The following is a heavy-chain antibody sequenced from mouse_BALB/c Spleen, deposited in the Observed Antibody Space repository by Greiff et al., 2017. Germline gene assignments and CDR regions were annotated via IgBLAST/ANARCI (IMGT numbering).Heavy chain of an antibody. CDR2: ISYSGST. J-gene: IGHJ4*01. D-gene: IGHD2-14*01. Sequence: DVHLVESGPSLVKPSQTLSLTCSVTGYSITSCYWNWIRKFPGNKLEYMGYISYSGSTYYNPSLKSRISITRDTSKNQYYLQLNSVTTEDTATYYCAREGRYDDYYAMDYWGQGTSVTVSS. V-gene: IGHV3-8*02. CDR1: GYSITSCY. CDR3: AREGRYDDYYAMDY.